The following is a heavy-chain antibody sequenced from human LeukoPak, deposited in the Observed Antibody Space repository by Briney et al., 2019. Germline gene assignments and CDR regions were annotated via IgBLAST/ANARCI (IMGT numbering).Heavy chain of an antibody. CDR1: GGSISSSNYY. CDR2: INHSGST. D-gene: IGHD6-19*01. V-gene: IGHV4-39*07. J-gene: IGHJ4*02. CDR3: ARVRLVGGMFDY. Sequence: SETLSLTCIVSGGSISSSNYYWSWIRQPPGKGLEWIGGINHSGSTNYNPSLKSRVTISVDTSKNQFSLKLSSVTAADTAVYYCARVRLVGGMFDYWGQGTLVTVSS.